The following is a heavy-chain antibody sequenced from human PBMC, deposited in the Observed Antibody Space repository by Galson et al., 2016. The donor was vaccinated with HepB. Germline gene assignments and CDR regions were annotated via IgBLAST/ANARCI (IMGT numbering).Heavy chain of an antibody. Sequence: SVKVSCKASGYTFTSYAMHWVRQAPGQRLEWMGWINAGNGNTKYSQKFQGRVTITRDTSASTAYMELSSLRSEDTAVYYCARGEVVVTGILAVRYFDYWGQGTLVTVSS. D-gene: IGHD2-21*02. CDR3: ARGEVVVTGILAVRYFDY. CDR1: GYTFTSYA. CDR2: INAGNGNT. V-gene: IGHV1-3*01. J-gene: IGHJ4*02.